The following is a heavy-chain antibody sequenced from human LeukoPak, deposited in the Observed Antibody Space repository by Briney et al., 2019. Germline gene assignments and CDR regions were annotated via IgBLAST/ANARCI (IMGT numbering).Heavy chain of an antibody. CDR3: ARGRWGSSAGGLDY. CDR1: GYSISGGYH. V-gene: IGHV4-38-2*01. Sequence: SETLSLTCAVSGYSISGGYHWGWIRQPPGKGLEWIGIISHSGFTYYNPSLKSRVTISVDTSKNQFSLKLSSVTAADTAVYYCARGRWGSSAGGLDYWGQGTLVTVSS. CDR2: ISHSGFT. J-gene: IGHJ4*02. D-gene: IGHD3-16*01.